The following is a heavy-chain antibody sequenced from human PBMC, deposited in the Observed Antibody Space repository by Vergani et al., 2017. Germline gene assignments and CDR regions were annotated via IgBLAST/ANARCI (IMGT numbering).Heavy chain of an antibody. CDR3: ARACPHSSSWYVTNWFDP. Sequence: QVQLVQSGAEVKKPGASVKVSCKASGYTFTGYYMHWVRQAPGQGLEWMGWINPNSGGTNYAQKFQGRVTMTRETSISTAYMGLSRLRSDDTAVYYCARACPHSSSWYVTNWFDPWGQGTLVTVSS. CDR2: INPNSGGT. V-gene: IGHV1-2*02. CDR1: GYTFTGYY. J-gene: IGHJ5*02. D-gene: IGHD6-13*01.